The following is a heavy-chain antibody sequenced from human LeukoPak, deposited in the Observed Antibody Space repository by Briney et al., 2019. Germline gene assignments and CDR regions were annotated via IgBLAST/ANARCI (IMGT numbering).Heavy chain of an antibody. Sequence: PGRSLRLSCAASGFTFSSYAMHWVRQAPGKGLEWVAVISYDGSNKYYADSVKGRFTISKDNAKNSLYLQMNSLRDEDTAVYYCARAVAATLWDYWGQGTLVTVSS. CDR2: ISYDGSNK. J-gene: IGHJ4*02. CDR1: GFTFSSYA. V-gene: IGHV3-30-3*01. CDR3: ARAVAATLWDY. D-gene: IGHD2-15*01.